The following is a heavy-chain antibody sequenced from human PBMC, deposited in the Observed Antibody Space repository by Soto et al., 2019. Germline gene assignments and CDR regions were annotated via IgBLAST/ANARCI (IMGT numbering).Heavy chain of an antibody. V-gene: IGHV1-58*02. CDR3: AAGKYGSGYYFDY. D-gene: IGHD3-10*01. J-gene: IGHJ4*02. CDR1: GYTFTSYG. CDR2: IVVGSGNT. Sequence: GASVKVSCKASGYTFTSYGISWVRQARGQGLEWMGWIVVGSGNTNYAQKFQERVTITRDMSTSTAYMELSSLRSEDTAVYYCAAGKYGSGYYFDYWGQGTLVTVSS.